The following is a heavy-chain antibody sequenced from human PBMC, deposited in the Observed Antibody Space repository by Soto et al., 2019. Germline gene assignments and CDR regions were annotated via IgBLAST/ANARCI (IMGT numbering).Heavy chain of an antibody. Sequence: SETLSLTCTVSGGSISSSSYYWGWIRQPPGKGLEWIGSIYYSGSTYYNPSLKSRVTISVDTSKNQFSLKLSSVTAADTAVYYCARGVSRQWLGTFYFDYWGQGTLVTVSS. J-gene: IGHJ4*02. CDR3: ARGVSRQWLGTFYFDY. D-gene: IGHD6-19*01. CDR2: IYYSGST. V-gene: IGHV4-39*01. CDR1: GGSISSSSYY.